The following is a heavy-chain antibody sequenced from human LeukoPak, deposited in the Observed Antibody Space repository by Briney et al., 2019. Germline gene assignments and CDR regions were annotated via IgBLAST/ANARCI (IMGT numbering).Heavy chain of an antibody. V-gene: IGHV3-11*01. CDR2: ISGGSSTI. D-gene: IGHD2-15*01. J-gene: IGHJ4*02. CDR1: GFTFSDYY. CDR3: ARRGSGRHFDF. Sequence: GGSLRLSCAGSGFTFSDYYMRWIRQAPGKELEWVSYISGGSSTIYYADSLKGRFTVSRDNAKNSLYLLMNSLRAEDTAVYYCARRGSGRHFDFWGQGTLVTVSS.